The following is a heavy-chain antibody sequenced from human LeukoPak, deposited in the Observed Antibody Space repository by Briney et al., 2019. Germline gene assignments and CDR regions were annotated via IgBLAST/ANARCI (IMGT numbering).Heavy chain of an antibody. J-gene: IGHJ3*02. CDR1: GYTFTSYG. CDR3: ASNGGMTTVTTSATFDI. V-gene: IGHV1-69*04. CDR2: IIPILGIA. D-gene: IGHD4-11*01. Sequence: SVKVSCKASGYTFTSYGISWVRQAPGQGLEWMGRIIPILGIANYAQKFQGRVTITADKSTSTAYMELSSLRSEDTAVYYCASNGGMTTVTTSATFDIWGQGTTVTVSS.